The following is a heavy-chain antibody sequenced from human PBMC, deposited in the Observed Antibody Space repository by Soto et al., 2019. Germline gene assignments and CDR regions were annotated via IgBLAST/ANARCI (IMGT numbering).Heavy chain of an antibody. CDR3: ARESPPADY. V-gene: IGHV1-69*08. J-gene: IGHJ4*02. CDR2: IIPLLDTT. CDR1: GGTFSNDI. Sequence: ASVKVSCKTSGGTFSNDIITWVRQAPGQGLEWMGRIIPLLDTTIYAQKFQGRVTITRDTSTSTVYMELNSLRSEDTAVYYCARESPPADYWGQGTRVTVSS.